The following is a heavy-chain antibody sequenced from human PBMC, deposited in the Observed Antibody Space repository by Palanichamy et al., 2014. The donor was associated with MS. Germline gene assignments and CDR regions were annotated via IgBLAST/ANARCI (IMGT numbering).Heavy chain of an antibody. CDR3: ARLIFGFHGSESQYWYFDL. D-gene: IGHD3-10*01. J-gene: IGHJ2*01. CDR1: GGSIRSGNYY. CDR2: IYASGST. Sequence: QVQLQESGPGLVKPSQTLSLTCSVSGGSIRSGNYYWSWIRQPAGKGLEWIGRIYASGSTTYNPSLKSRVTMSVDASKNQFSLKLNSVTAADTAVYYCARLIFGFHGSESQYWYFDLWGRGTLVTVSS. V-gene: IGHV4-61*02.